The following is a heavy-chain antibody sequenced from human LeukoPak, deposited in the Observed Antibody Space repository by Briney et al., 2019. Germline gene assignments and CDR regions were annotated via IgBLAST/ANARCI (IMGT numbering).Heavy chain of an antibody. J-gene: IGHJ4*02. CDR1: GGTFSSYA. V-gene: IGHV1-69*04. CDR2: IIPILGIA. D-gene: IGHD2-15*01. Sequence: SVKVSCKASGGTFSSYAISWVRQAPGQGLEWMGRIIPILGIANYAQKFQGRVTITADKSTSTAYMELSSLRSEDTAVYYCARDSDGGGSWQWGQGTLVTVSS. CDR3: ARDSDGGGSWQ.